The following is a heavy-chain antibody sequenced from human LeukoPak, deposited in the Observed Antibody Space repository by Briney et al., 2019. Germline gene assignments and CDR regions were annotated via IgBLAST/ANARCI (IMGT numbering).Heavy chain of an antibody. J-gene: IGHJ6*02. CDR1: GYSISSGYY. V-gene: IGHV4-38-2*02. Sequence: PSETLSLTCTVSGYSISSGYYWGWIRQPPGKGLEWIGSIYHSGSTYYNPSLKSRVTISVDTSKNQFSLKLSSVTAADTAVYYCGGGSGSYYYYYYGMDVWGQGTTVTVSS. CDR2: IYHSGST. D-gene: IGHD3-10*01. CDR3: GGGSGSYYYYYYGMDV.